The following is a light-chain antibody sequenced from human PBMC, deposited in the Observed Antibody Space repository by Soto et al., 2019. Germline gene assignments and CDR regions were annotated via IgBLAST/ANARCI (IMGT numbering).Light chain of an antibody. CDR1: QSIGSR. CDR2: KAS. Sequence: DIQMTQSPSTLSASVGDRVTITCRASQSIGSRLAGYQQKPGKAPNLLIYKASTLESGVQERISGSGSGTEFTLIISSLQPGDFATYYCQQYNSYPWTFGQGTKV. V-gene: IGKV1-5*03. J-gene: IGKJ1*01. CDR3: QQYNSYPWT.